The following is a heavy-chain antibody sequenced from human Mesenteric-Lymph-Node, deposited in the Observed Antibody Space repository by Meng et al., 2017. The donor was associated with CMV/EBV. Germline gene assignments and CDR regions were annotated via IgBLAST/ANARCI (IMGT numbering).Heavy chain of an antibody. J-gene: IGHJ5*02. CDR2: TYYRSKWYN. CDR3: VGIRDGYNHP. D-gene: IGHD5-24*01. V-gene: IGHV6-1*01. Sequence: ISGDSVSNNGAAWNWIRQSPSRGLEWLGRTYYRSKWYNDYAVSVKSRIIINPDTSKNQFSLQLNSVTPEDTAVYYCVGIRDGYNHPWGQGTLVTVSS. CDR1: GDSVSNNGAA.